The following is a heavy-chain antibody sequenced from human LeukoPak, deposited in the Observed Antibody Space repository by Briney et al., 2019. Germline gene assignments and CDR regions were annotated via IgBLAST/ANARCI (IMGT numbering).Heavy chain of an antibody. CDR1: GGSLSGYY. CDR3: ARDSSKTYDFWSGYSGGWFDP. D-gene: IGHD3-3*01. Sequence: SETLSLTCAVYGGSLSGYYWSRIRQPPGKGLEWIGEIDQTGSTNNNPSLKSRLTISVDTSKNQFSLKLSSVTAADTAVYYCARDSSKTYDFWSGYSGGWFDPWGQGTLVTVSS. CDR2: IDQTGST. V-gene: IGHV4-34*01. J-gene: IGHJ5*02.